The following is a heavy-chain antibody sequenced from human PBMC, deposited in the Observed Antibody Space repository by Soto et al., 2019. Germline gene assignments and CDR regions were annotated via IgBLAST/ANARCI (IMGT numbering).Heavy chain of an antibody. CDR2: MHYTVST. D-gene: IGHD1-1*01. CDR3: AGDVKGDGNSPAY. V-gene: IGHV4-61*01. J-gene: IGHJ4*02. Sequence: SETLYLTCTVFGGTVSSELYYWSWIRQPPGKGLEWLVYMHYTVSTNYNASLKSRVTISIHTSQHQFSLKLNSVTAADTAMYYGAGDVKGDGNSPAYLGQGTLVNVSS. CDR1: GGTVSSELYY.